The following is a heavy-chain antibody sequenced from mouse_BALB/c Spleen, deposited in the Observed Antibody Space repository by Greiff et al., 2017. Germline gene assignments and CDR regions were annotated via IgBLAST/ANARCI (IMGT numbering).Heavy chain of an antibody. CDR3: ASNCLYYYGRSWFAY. D-gene: IGHD1-1*01. V-gene: IGHV14-1*02. J-gene: IGHJ3*01. CDR2: IDPANGNT. CDR1: GFNIKDYY. Sequence: EVQLQQSGAELVRPGALVKLSCKASGFNIKDYYMHWVKQRPEQGLEWIGWIDPANGNTIYDPKFQGKASITADTSSNTAYLQLSSLTSEDTAVYYGASNCLYYYGRSWFAYWGQGTLVTVSA.